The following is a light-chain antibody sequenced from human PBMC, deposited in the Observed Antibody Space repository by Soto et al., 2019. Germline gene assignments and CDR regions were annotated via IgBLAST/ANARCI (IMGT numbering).Light chain of an antibody. CDR3: FSYTSSGTYV. V-gene: IGLV2-14*01. Sequence: QSALTQPASVSGSPGQSITISCTGTSSDVGNYKYVSWYQQHPGTALKLMIYEVSNRPSGVSNRFSGSKSGNTASLPISGLQAEYETDYYCFSYTSSGTYVFGTGTKVTVL. CDR2: EVS. CDR1: SSDVGNYKY. J-gene: IGLJ1*01.